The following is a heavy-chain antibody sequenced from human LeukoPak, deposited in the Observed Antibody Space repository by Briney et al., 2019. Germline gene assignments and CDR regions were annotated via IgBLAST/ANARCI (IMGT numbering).Heavy chain of an antibody. CDR2: IYPGDSDT. V-gene: IGHV5-51*01. J-gene: IGHJ2*01. D-gene: IGHD3-22*01. CDR3: ARQGTYYYDSSGYYHWYFDL. Sequence: GESLKISCKGSGYSFTSYWIGWVRQMPGKGLEWMGIIYPGDSDTRYSPSFQGQVTISADKSISTAYLQWSSLKASDTAMYYCARQGTYYYDSSGYYHWYFDLWGQGTLVTVSS. CDR1: GYSFTSYW.